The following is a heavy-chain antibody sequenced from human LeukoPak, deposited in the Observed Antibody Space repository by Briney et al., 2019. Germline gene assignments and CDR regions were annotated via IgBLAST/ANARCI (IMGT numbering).Heavy chain of an antibody. CDR2: FGPEDGEP. CDR1: GHTLTELT. Sequence: ASVKVSCKVSGHTLTELTMHWVRQAPGKGLEWMGGFGPEDGEPVYSQKFKGRVTMTEDTSIHTSYMELSGLTSDDTAMYYCAIARALAGRLDSWGQGTLVSVSS. V-gene: IGHV1-24*01. D-gene: IGHD6-6*01. J-gene: IGHJ4*02. CDR3: AIARALAGRLDS.